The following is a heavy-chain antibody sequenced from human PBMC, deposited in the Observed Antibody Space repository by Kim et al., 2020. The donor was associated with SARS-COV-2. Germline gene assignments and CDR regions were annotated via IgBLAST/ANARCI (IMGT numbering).Heavy chain of an antibody. D-gene: IGHD2-15*01. CDR3: AREMLHNWFDP. J-gene: IGHJ5*02. CDR2: T. V-gene: IGHV4-4*07. Sequence: TNYNPSLQSRVTMSVDTSKNQFSLKLSSVTAADTAVYYCAREMLHNWFDPWGQGTLVTVSS.